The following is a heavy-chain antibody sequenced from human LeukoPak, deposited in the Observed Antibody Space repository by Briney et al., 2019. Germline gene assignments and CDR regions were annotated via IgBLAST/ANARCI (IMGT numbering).Heavy chain of an antibody. CDR3: ARRSSDYHWYLDF. J-gene: IGHJ2*01. Sequence: GESLKISCKGSGYPFSNYWLGWVRPMPRRGLGWMGLIYPGDSDTRYIPSFEGQVTISADDSSNTVYLQWHSLKASDTAIYYCARRSSDYHWYLDFWGRGNLVTVSS. CDR2: IYPGDSDT. V-gene: IGHV5-51*01. D-gene: IGHD4-17*01. CDR1: GYPFSNYW.